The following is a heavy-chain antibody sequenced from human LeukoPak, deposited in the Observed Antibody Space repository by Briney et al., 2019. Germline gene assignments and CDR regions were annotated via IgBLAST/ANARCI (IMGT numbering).Heavy chain of an antibody. D-gene: IGHD2-15*01. CDR1: GASMNNFY. J-gene: IGHJ4*02. CDR3: ARNAAHEYYFDY. CDR2: IYHSGST. V-gene: IGHV4-59*12. Sequence: PSGTLSLTCTVSVSGASMNNFYWSWIRQPPGKGLEWIGEIYHSGSTNYNPSLKSRVTISVDKSKNQFSLKLSSVTAADTAVYYCARNAAHEYYFDYWGQGTLVTVSS.